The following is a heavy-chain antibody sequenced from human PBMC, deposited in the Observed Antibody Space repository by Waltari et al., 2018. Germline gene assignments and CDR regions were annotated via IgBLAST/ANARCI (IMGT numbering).Heavy chain of an antibody. CDR2: IHHSGST. CDR1: GESFLGYF. V-gene: IGHV4-34*01. J-gene: IGHJ4*01. Sequence: QVQLHQWCAGQLKPSETLSLTCAVSGESFLGYFWSWIRQSPGKGLEWLGAIHHSGSTNYNPALASRVSLSVDTTKKQFSLRLTSVTAADAAVYYCARYGEVPPNYFFDYWGRGTLVTVSS. D-gene: IGHD2-21*01. CDR3: ARYGEVPPNYFFDY.